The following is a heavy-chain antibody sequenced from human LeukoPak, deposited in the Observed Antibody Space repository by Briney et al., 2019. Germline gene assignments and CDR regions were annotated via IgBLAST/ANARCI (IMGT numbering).Heavy chain of an antibody. Sequence: GASVKVTCKASGYKFTNYGISWVRQAPGQGLEWMGWISPYNGNTDYAQKLQGRVTMTTDTSTSTAYMELRSLRSDDTAVYYCARDRRQLVPYYFDYWGQGTLVTVSS. CDR1: GYKFTNYG. CDR2: ISPYNGNT. CDR3: ARDRRQLVPYYFDY. J-gene: IGHJ4*02. D-gene: IGHD6-6*01. V-gene: IGHV1-18*01.